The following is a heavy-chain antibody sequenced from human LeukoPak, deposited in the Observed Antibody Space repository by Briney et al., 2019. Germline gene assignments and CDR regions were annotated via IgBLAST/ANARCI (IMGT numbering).Heavy chain of an antibody. CDR3: TREMRVGGIGSSSAFDL. V-gene: IGHV3-11*01. CDR2: ITGNGDQV. Sequence: GGSMRLSSAASGFIFSDPYMSWIRQAPGKGLEWVSKITGNGDQVYYADSGRGRFTISRDNAKESLYLQMNSLRPEDTGLYYCTREMRVGGIGSSSAFDLWGQGTMVVVSS. J-gene: IGHJ3*01. CDR1: GFIFSDPY. D-gene: IGHD2-2*03.